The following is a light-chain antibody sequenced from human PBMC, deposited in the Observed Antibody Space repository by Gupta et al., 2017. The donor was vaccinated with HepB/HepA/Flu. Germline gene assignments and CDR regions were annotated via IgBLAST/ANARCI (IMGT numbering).Light chain of an antibody. CDR2: LGS. V-gene: IGKV2-28*01. J-gene: IGKJ2*01. Sequence: IVMTQSPLSLPVTPGEPASISCRSSQSLLESNGYTYLDWYLQRPGQPPQLLIYLGSNRASGVPDRFSGGGSGTDYTLKISRVEATDVGVYYCMQSLQHPRTFGQGTKLEIK. CDR3: MQSLQHPRT. CDR1: QSLLESNGYTY.